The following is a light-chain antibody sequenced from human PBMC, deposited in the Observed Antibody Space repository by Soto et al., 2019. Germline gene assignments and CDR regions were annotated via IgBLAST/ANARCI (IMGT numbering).Light chain of an antibody. J-gene: IGLJ2*01. V-gene: IGLV1-40*01. CDR1: SSNIGAGYD. CDR2: GNS. CDR3: QSYDNSLSGHVV. Sequence: QAVVTQPPSVSGAPGQRVIISCTGSSSNIGAGYDVHWYQQLPGTAPKLLIYGNSDRPSWIPDRFSGSKSGTSASLAITGLQAEDEADYYCQSYDNSLSGHVVFGGGTKVTVL.